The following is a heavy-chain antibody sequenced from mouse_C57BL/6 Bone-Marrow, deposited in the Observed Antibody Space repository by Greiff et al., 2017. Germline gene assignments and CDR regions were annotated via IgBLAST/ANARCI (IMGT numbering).Heavy chain of an antibody. CDR1: GYTFTSYG. CDR3: ARVSFYWFAY. V-gene: IGHV1-81*01. J-gene: IGHJ3*01. Sequence: QVQLQQSGAELARPGASVKLSCKASGYTFTSYGISWVKQRPGQGLEWIGEIYPRSGNTYYNEKFKGKATLTADKSSSTAYMELRSLTSEDSAVYFCARVSFYWFAYWGQGTLVTVSA. CDR2: IYPRSGNT. D-gene: IGHD2-12*01.